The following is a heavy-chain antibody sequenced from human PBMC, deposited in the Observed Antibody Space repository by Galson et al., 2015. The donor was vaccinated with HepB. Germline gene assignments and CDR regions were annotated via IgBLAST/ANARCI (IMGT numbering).Heavy chain of an antibody. Sequence: SVKVSCKVSGYTLTELSMHWVRQAPGKGLEWMGGFDPEDGETIYAQKFQGRVTMTEDTSTDTAYMELSSLRSEDTAVYYCATKQMGYSYGYELVAFDYWGQGTLVTVSS. CDR3: ATKQMGYSYGYELVAFDY. D-gene: IGHD5-18*01. V-gene: IGHV1-24*01. CDR1: GYTLTELS. CDR2: FDPEDGET. J-gene: IGHJ4*02.